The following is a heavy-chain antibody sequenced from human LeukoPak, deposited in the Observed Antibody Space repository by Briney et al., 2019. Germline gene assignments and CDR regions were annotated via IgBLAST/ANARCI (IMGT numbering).Heavy chain of an antibody. Sequence: GGSLRLSCAGSGFTFSNYWMHWVRQAPGKGLVWVSRIYTDGSSTDYADSVKGRFTISRDNAKNMLYLQMNSLRAEDTAVYYCARDRITIFGVVTQDAFDIWGQGTMVTVSS. CDR3: ARDRITIFGVVTQDAFDI. CDR1: GFTFSNYW. D-gene: IGHD3-3*01. V-gene: IGHV3-74*01. J-gene: IGHJ3*02. CDR2: IYTDGSST.